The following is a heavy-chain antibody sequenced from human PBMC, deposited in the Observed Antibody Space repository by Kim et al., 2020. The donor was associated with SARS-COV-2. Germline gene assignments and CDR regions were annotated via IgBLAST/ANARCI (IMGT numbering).Heavy chain of an antibody. V-gene: IGHV4-59*01. CDR3: ARGIEEGIVVVTAYFDY. CDR2: IYYRGST. CDR1: GRSISSSY. D-gene: IGHD2-21*02. Sequence: SETLSLTCTVSGRSISSSYGSWIRQPPGKGLEWIGHIYYRGSTNYNPSPRRRVTISVDTTKNQYYLTLSSVTSADMAVYYCARGIEEGIVVVTAYFDYWGPGALVT. J-gene: IGHJ4*03.